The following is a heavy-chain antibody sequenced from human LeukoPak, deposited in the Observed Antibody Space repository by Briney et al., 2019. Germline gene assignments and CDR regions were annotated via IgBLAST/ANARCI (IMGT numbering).Heavy chain of an antibody. J-gene: IGHJ6*03. Sequence: ASVKVSCKVSGYTLTELSMHWVRQAPGKGLEWMGGFDPEDGETIYAQKFQGRVTMTEDTSTDTAYMELSSLRSEDTAVYYCATAANLAARYSLYQYYYMDVWGKGTTVTVSS. V-gene: IGHV1-24*01. D-gene: IGHD6-6*01. CDR1: GYTLTELS. CDR2: FDPEDGET. CDR3: ATAANLAARYSLYQYYYMDV.